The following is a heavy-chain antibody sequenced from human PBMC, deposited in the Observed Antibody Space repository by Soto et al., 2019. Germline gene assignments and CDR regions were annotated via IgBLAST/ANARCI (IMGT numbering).Heavy chain of an antibody. Sequence: TSETLSLTCAVSGGSISSGGYSWSWIRQPPGKGLEWIGYIYHSGSTTYNPSLKSRATIAIDTSKSQFTLTLSSVTAADTALYYCARSYYNILTGYYTWGQGTQVTVSS. D-gene: IGHD3-9*01. CDR3: ARSYYNILTGYYT. CDR1: GGSISSGGYS. V-gene: IGHV4-30-2*01. CDR2: IYHSGST. J-gene: IGHJ5*02.